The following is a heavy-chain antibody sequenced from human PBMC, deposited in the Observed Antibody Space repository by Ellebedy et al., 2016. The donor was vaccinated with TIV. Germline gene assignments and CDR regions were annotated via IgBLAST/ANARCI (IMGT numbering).Heavy chain of an antibody. D-gene: IGHD1-1*01. CDR1: GFNFGGHA. CDR3: EKDVRYTTGWGGALDI. CDR2: IRSSAYST. J-gene: IGHJ3*02. Sequence: PGGSLRLSCAASGFNFGGHAMPWVRYAPGKGLEWVSSIRSSAYSTHYADSVKGRFTISRDNSRNTLYLQINSLRGEDTAVYFCEKDVRYTTGWGGALDIWGQGAMVTVSS. V-gene: IGHV3-23*01.